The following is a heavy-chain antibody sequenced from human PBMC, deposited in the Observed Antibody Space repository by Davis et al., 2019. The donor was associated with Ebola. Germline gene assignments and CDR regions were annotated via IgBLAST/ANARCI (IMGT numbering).Heavy chain of an antibody. V-gene: IGHV4-59*12. CDR2: IHYSGST. Sequence: SETLSLTCTVSGGSISSYYWSWIRQPPGKGLEWIGYIHYSGSTNYNPSLKSRVTMSVDTSKTHFSLKVSSVTAADTAVYYCARDRSSGWYDAFDIWGQGTMVTVSS. CDR1: GGSISSYY. CDR3: ARDRSSGWYDAFDI. D-gene: IGHD6-19*01. J-gene: IGHJ3*02.